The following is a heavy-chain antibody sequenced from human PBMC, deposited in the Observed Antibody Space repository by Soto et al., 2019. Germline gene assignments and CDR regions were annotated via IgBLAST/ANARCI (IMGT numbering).Heavy chain of an antibody. CDR3: AHSDCISTSCSYDY. CDR1: GFSLSTSGVG. Sequence: QITLKESGPTLVKPTQTLTLTCTFSGFSLSTSGVGVGWIRQPPGKALEWLALIYWDDDKRYSPSLKSRLTIXKXTXXNQVVLTMTNMDPVDTATYYCAHSDCISTSCSYDYWGQGTLVTVSS. J-gene: IGHJ4*02. D-gene: IGHD2-2*01. V-gene: IGHV2-5*02. CDR2: IYWDDDK.